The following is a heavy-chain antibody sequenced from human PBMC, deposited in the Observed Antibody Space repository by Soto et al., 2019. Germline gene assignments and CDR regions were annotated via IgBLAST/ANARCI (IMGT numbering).Heavy chain of an antibody. CDR3: ALRIFDYYDY. Sequence: GGSLRLSCAASGFTFSSYAMSWVRQAPGKGLEWVSSVSGGDGSTYYADSVKGRFTISRDHSKDTLNLQMNSLRAEDTAIYYCALRIFDYYDYWGQGTLVTVSS. CDR1: GFTFSSYA. J-gene: IGHJ4*02. CDR2: VSGGDGST. V-gene: IGHV3-23*01.